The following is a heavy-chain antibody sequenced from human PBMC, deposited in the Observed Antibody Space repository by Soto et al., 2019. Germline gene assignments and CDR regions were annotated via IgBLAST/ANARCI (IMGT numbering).Heavy chain of an antibody. D-gene: IGHD3-10*01. CDR1: GGSISSGDYY. J-gene: IGHJ4*02. CDR2: IYYSGST. Sequence: QVQLQESGPGLVKPSQTLSLTCTVSGGSISSGDYYWSWIRQPPGKGLEWIGYIYYSGSTYYNPSLKIRVTISVDTSKNQFSLKLSSVTAAATAVYYCARVGGGAYYGSGSYWIDYWGQGTLVTVSS. CDR3: ARVGGGAYYGSGSYWIDY. V-gene: IGHV4-30-4*01.